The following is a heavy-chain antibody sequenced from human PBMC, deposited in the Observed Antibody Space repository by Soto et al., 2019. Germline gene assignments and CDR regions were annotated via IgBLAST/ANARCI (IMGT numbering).Heavy chain of an antibody. V-gene: IGHV3-23*01. CDR3: AKDGTTTGIHYYAMDV. CDR1: GFTLTSYG. J-gene: IGHJ6*02. D-gene: IGHD1-1*01. CDR2: IGRGGDT. Sequence: GGSLRLSCEVSGFTLTSYGMNWVRQAPDKGLEWVSTIGRGGDTYYADSVKGRFTISRDNSKNTLFLQMDSLRAEDTALYFCAKDGTTTGIHYYAMDVWGQGTTVTVSS.